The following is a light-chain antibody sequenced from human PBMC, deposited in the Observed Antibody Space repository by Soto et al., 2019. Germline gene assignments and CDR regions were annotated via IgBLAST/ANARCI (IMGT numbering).Light chain of an antibody. CDR3: QQSYSTPRT. Sequence: DIQMTQSPSSLSASVGDRVTITCRASQSISSYLNWYQQKPGKAPKLLIYAASSLQSGVPSSFSGSGSGTDFTLTISSLQPEDFATYYGQQSYSTPRTFGPGTKVEIK. J-gene: IGKJ1*01. CDR2: AAS. CDR1: QSISSY. V-gene: IGKV1-39*01.